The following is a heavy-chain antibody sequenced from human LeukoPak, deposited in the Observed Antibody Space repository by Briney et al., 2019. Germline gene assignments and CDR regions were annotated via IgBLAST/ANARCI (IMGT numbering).Heavy chain of an antibody. CDR2: IYCSGSS. CDR3: ARGGWLQYLSYDY. Sequence: KPSETLSLTCTVSGGSISGYYWSWIRQSPGKGLEWIGYIYCSGSSSYNPSLKSRVTISVDTSKNQFSLRLNSVTAADTAVYYCARGGWLQYLSYDYWGQGTLVTVSS. V-gene: IGHV4-59*01. CDR1: GGSISGYY. D-gene: IGHD4-11*01. J-gene: IGHJ4*02.